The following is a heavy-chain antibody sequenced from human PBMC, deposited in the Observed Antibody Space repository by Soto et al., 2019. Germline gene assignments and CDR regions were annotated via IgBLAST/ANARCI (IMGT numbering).Heavy chain of an antibody. J-gene: IGHJ6*02. CDR1: GFTFSSYG. CDR3: AKGIRGAYYDFCSGYYDYYYGMDV. Sequence: GGSLRLSCAASGFTFSSYGMHWVRQAPGKGLEWVAVISYDGSNKYYADSVKGRFTISRDNSKNTLYLQMNSLRAEDTAVYYCAKGIRGAYYDFCSGYYDYYYGMDVWAQGTTVTVSS. CDR2: ISYDGSNK. D-gene: IGHD3-3*01. V-gene: IGHV3-30*18.